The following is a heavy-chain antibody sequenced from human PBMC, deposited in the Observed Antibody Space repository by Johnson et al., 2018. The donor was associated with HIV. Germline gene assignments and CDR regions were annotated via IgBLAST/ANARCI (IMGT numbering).Heavy chain of an antibody. Sequence: EVQLVESGGGLVQPGGSLGLSCAASGFTFTNVWMSWVRQAPGQGLEWVSVIYSGGSTYYADSVKGRFTISRDNSKNTLYLQMNSLRAEDTAVYYCARGSIAAHDAFDIWGQGTMVTVSS. V-gene: IGHV3-66*01. CDR2: IYSGGST. J-gene: IGHJ3*02. CDR3: ARGSIAAHDAFDI. D-gene: IGHD6-6*01. CDR1: GFTFTNVW.